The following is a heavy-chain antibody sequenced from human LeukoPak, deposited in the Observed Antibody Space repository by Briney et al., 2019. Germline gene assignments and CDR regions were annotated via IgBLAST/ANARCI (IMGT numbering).Heavy chain of an antibody. CDR2: IYYSGST. CDR1: GGSISSYY. CDR3: ARDLGDGYNSGDAFDI. D-gene: IGHD5-24*01. Sequence: NPSETLSLTCTVSGGSISSYYWSWIRQPPGKGLEWIGYIYYSGSTNYNPSLKSRVTISVDTSKNQFSLKLSSVTAADTAAYYCARDLGDGYNSGDAFDIWGQGTMVTVSS. V-gene: IGHV4-59*01. J-gene: IGHJ3*02.